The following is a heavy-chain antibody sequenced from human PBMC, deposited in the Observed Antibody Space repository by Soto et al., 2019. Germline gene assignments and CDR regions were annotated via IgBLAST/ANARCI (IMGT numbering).Heavy chain of an antibody. V-gene: IGHV4-59*12. CDR2: IDSNGST. CDR3: ARGPPLGY. Sequence: SETLSLTCTVSDDSSSNYKWSWIRQPPGRRLEWIGYIDSNGSTYYSPSLKSRVTISVDRSKNQFSLKLSSVTAADTAVYYCARGPPLGYWGQGTLVTVSS. CDR1: DDSSSNYK. J-gene: IGHJ4*02.